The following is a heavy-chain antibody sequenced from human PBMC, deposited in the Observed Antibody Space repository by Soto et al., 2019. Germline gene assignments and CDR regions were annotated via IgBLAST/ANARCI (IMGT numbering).Heavy chain of an antibody. V-gene: IGHV4-59*08. J-gene: IGHJ6*03. CDR1: GGSISSYY. D-gene: IGHD2-2*03. CDR2: IYYSGST. Sequence: PSETLSLTCTVSGGSISSYYWSWIRQPPGKGLEWIGYIYYSGSTNYNPSLKSRVTISVDTSKNQFSLKLSSVTAADTAVYYCARQGYGYCSSTSCSEEANYYYYYYMDVWGKGTTVTVSS. CDR3: ARQGYGYCSSTSCSEEANYYYYYYMDV.